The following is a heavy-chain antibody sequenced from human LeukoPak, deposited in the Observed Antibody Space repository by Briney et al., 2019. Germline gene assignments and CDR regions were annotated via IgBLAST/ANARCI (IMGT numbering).Heavy chain of an antibody. D-gene: IGHD3-3*01. CDR2: IRYDGSNK. J-gene: IGHJ6*03. Sequence: GGSLRLSCAASGFTFSSYGMHWVRQAPGKGLEWVAFIRYDGSNKYYADSVKGRFTISRDNSKNTLYLQMNSLRAEDTAVYYCAKDPPYDFWSGPSRYYYMDVWGKGTTVTVSS. CDR3: AKDPPYDFWSGPSRYYYMDV. CDR1: GFTFSSYG. V-gene: IGHV3-30*02.